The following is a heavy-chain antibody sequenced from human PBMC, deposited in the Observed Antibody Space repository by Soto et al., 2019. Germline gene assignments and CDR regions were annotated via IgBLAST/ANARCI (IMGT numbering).Heavy chain of an antibody. CDR3: ARSIAAARLASDY. D-gene: IGHD6-13*01. Sequence: PWETLSLTCTGSGGTFSSYYWSWVRQPPGKGLEWIGYIYYSGSTNYNPSLKSRVTISVDTSKNQFSLKLSSVPAADTAVYYCARSIAAARLASDYWGQGTLVTVSS. V-gene: IGHV4-59*08. CDR1: GGTFSSYY. J-gene: IGHJ4*02. CDR2: IYYSGST.